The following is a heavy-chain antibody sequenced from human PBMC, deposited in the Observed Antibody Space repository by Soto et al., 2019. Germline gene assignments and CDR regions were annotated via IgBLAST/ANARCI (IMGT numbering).Heavy chain of an antibody. J-gene: IGHJ4*02. CDR2: IYYSGST. CDR1: GGSISSGGYY. CDR3: ATKVVALDYYDSSGQDVYFDY. Sequence: SETLSLTCTFSGGSISSGGYYWSWIRQHPGKGLEWIGYIYYSGSTYYNPSLKSRVTISVDTSKNQFSLKLSSVTAADTAVYYCATKVVALDYYDSSGQDVYFDYLGQGTLLTVSS. D-gene: IGHD3-22*01. V-gene: IGHV4-31*03.